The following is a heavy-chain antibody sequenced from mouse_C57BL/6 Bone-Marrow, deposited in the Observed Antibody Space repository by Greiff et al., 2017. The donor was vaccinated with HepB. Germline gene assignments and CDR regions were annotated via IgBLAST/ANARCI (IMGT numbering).Heavy chain of an antibody. CDR3: ALGTYGSSSYWYFDV. V-gene: IGHV8-12*01. Sequence: QVTLKVSGPGILQSSQTLSLTCSFSGFSLSTSGMGVSWIRQPSGKGLEWLAHIYWDDDKRYNPSLKSRLTISKDTSRNQVFLKITSVDTADTATYYCALGTYGSSSYWYFDVWGTGTTVTVSS. D-gene: IGHD1-1*01. CDR2: IYWDDDK. CDR1: GFSLSTSGMG. J-gene: IGHJ1*03.